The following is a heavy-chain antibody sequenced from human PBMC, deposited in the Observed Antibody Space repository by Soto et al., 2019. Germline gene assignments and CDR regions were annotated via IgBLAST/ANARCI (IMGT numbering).Heavy chain of an antibody. CDR3: ARDSGYSSSSWYYGMDV. Sequence: SVKVSCKASGYTFTSYGISWVRQAPGQGLEWMGGIIPIFGTANYAQKFQGRVTITADKSTSTAYMELSSLRSEDTAVYYCARDSGYSSSSWYYGMDVWGQGTTVTVSS. D-gene: IGHD6-6*01. CDR1: GYTFTSYG. V-gene: IGHV1-69*06. CDR2: IIPIFGTA. J-gene: IGHJ6*02.